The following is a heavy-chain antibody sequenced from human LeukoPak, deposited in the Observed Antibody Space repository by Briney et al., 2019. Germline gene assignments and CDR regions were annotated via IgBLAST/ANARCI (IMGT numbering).Heavy chain of an antibody. Sequence: SVKVSCKASGGTFSSYAISWVRQAPGQGLEWMGGIIPIFGTANYAQKFQGRVTITADESTSTAYMELSSLRSDDTAVYYCARDMKRSRARWENLGFDPWGQGTLVTVSS. CDR3: ARDMKRSRARWENLGFDP. J-gene: IGHJ5*02. CDR2: IIPIFGTA. D-gene: IGHD1-26*01. CDR1: GGTFSSYA. V-gene: IGHV1-69*13.